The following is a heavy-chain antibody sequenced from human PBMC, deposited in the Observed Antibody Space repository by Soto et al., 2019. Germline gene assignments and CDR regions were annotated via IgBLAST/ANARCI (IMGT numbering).Heavy chain of an antibody. CDR3: ARVSSGWPGNWFDP. CDR2: INSDGSST. Sequence: GGSLRLSCVASGFTFSSYWMHWVRQAPGKGLVWVSRINSDGSSTSYADSVKGRFTISRDNAKNTLYLQMNSLRAEDTAVYYCARVSSGWPGNWFDPWGQGTLVTVSS. J-gene: IGHJ5*02. D-gene: IGHD6-19*01. CDR1: GFTFSSYW. V-gene: IGHV3-74*01.